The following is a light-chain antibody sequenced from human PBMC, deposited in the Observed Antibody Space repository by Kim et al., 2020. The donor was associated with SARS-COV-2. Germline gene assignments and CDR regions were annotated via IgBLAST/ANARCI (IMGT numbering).Light chain of an antibody. CDR1: QSVNNN. CDR2: GAF. V-gene: IGKV3-15*01. CDR3: QQYYIWYT. Sequence: LYVSPGERATISCRASQSVNNNLAWYQQKPGQAPRLLIHGAFTRATGIPARFSGSGSGTEFTLTISSLQSEDFAVYYCQQYYIWYTFGQGTKLEI. J-gene: IGKJ2*01.